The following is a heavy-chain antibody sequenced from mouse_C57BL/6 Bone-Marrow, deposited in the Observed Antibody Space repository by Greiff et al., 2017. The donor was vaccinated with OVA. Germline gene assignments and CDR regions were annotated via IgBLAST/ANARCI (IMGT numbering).Heavy chain of an antibody. CDR1: GYTFTSYW. Sequence: QVQLQQPGAELVKPGASVKMSCKASGYTFTSYWITWVKQRPGQGLEWIGDIYPGSGSTNYNEKFKSKATQTVDTSSSTAYMQLSSLTSEDSAVYYCARRCYSSSWYFDVWGTGTTVTVSS. V-gene: IGHV1-55*01. CDR2: IYPGSGST. D-gene: IGHD1-1*01. J-gene: IGHJ1*03. CDR3: ARRCYSSSWYFDV.